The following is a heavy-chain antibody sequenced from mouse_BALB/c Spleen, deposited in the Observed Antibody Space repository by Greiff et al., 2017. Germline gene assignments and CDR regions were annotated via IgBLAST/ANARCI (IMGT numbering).Heavy chain of an antibody. CDR1: GFTFNTYA. V-gene: IGHV10-1*02. CDR3: VRHGNAMDY. Sequence: EVQRVESGGGLVQPKGSLKLSCAASGFTFNTYAMNWVRQAPGKGLEWVARIRSKSNNYATYYADSVKDRFTISRDDSQSMLYLQMNNLKTEDTAMYYCVRHGNAMDYWGQGTSVTVSS. J-gene: IGHJ4*01. CDR2: IRSKSNNYAT.